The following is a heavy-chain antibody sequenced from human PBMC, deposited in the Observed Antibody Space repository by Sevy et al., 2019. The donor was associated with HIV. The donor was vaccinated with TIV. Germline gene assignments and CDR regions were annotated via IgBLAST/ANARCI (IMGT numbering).Heavy chain of an antibody. D-gene: IGHD3-16*01. J-gene: IGHJ4*02. CDR2: IKQDGSAE. Sequence: GGSLRLSCAASGFTFSLHYMTWVRQAPGKGLEWVANIKQDGSAEYYVASVKGRFTISRDNAKNSLYLQMNSLRGEDTAVYFCARESEGGPDCWGQGTLVTVSS. CDR3: ARESEGGPDC. V-gene: IGHV3-7*01. CDR1: GFTFSLHY.